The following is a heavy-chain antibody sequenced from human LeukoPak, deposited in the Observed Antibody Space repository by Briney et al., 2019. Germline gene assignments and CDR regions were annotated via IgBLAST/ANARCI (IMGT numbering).Heavy chain of an antibody. D-gene: IGHD1-26*01. CDR3: ARVGASVGAIDY. V-gene: IGHV3-23*01. CDR2: ISGSDGTT. J-gene: IGHJ4*02. Sequence: GGSMRLSCAASGFTFSSYAMSWVRQAPGKGLEWVSSISGSDGTTYYADSVKGRFTISRDNSKYTLSLQMDSLRAEDTAVYYCARVGASVGAIDYWGQGTLVTVSS. CDR1: GFTFSSYA.